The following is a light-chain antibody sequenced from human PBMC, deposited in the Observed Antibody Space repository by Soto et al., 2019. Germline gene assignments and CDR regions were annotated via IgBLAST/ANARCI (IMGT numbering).Light chain of an antibody. J-gene: IGLJ3*02. CDR2: DTN. CDR1: TGTVTGGHY. Sequence: QAVVTQEPSLIVSPGGTVTLTCGSSTGTVTGGHYPYWFQQKPGQAPRTLIYDTNNKLSWTPARFSGSLLGGKAALTLSGAQPDDEADYSCLLSYSGARVFGGGTKLTVL. CDR3: LLSYSGARV. V-gene: IGLV7-46*01.